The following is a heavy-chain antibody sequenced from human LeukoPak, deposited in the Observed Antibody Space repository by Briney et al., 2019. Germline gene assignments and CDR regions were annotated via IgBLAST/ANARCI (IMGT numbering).Heavy chain of an antibody. CDR1: GFTFSSYS. CDR2: ISSSSSYI. D-gene: IGHD5/OR15-5a*01. J-gene: IGHJ4*02. V-gene: IGHV3-21*01. Sequence: GGSLRLSCAASGFTFSSYSMNWVRQAPGKGLGWVSSISSSSSYIYYADSVKGRFTISRDNAKNSLYLQMNSLRAEDTAVYYCARDPHGMSVQYYFDYWGQGTLVTVSS. CDR3: ARDPHGMSVQYYFDY.